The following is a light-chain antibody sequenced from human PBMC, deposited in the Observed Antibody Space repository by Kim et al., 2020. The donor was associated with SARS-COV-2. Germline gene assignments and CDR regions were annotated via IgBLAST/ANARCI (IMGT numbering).Light chain of an antibody. CDR1: QSISSW. V-gene: IGKV1-5*03. Sequence: LVASVGDRVTITCRASQSISSWLAWYQQKPGKAPKLLIYKASSLESGVPSRFSGSGSGTEFTLTISSLQPDDFATYYCQQYNSMGTFGQGTKLEI. CDR2: KAS. J-gene: IGKJ2*01. CDR3: QQYNSMGT.